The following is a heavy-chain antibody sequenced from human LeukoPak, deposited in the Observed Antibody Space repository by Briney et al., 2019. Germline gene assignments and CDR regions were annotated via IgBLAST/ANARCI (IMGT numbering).Heavy chain of an antibody. Sequence: SETLSLTCTVSCGSISIYYWSWIRQPPGKGVEWIGYIYYSGSTNYNPPLKRRVTISIDTSKNQFSLKLSSVTAADTAVYYCAGENGRSRAFDYWGQGTLVTVSS. CDR2: IYYSGST. CDR1: CGSISIYY. J-gene: IGHJ4*02. D-gene: IGHD1-26*01. V-gene: IGHV4-59*01. CDR3: AGENGRSRAFDY.